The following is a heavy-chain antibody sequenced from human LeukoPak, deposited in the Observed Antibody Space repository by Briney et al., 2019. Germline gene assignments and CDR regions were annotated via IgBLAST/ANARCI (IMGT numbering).Heavy chain of an antibody. CDR2: ISAYNGNI. CDR1: GYTFTSYY. V-gene: IGHV1-18*04. D-gene: IGHD6-19*01. CDR3: ARGRGSSGWTPTYYFDY. Sequence: ASVKVSCKASGYTFTSYYMHWVRQAPGQGLEWMGWISAYNGNINYAQKLQGRVTMTTDTSTSTAYMELRSLRSDDTAVYYCARGRGSSGWTPTYYFDYWGQGTLVTVSS. J-gene: IGHJ4*02.